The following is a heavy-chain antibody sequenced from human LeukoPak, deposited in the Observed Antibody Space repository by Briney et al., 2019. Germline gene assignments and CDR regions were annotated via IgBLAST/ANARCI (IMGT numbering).Heavy chain of an antibody. Sequence: SETLSLTCTVSGGSISSSSYYWGWIRQPPGKGPEWIGSIYYSGSTYYNPSLKSRVTITVDTSKNQFSLKLTSVTAADTAVYYCARQGLYYYGSGSYYKGINYMDVWGKGTTVTISS. CDR2: IYYSGST. D-gene: IGHD3-10*01. CDR1: GGSISSSSYY. J-gene: IGHJ6*03. CDR3: ARQGLYYYGSGSYYKGINYMDV. V-gene: IGHV4-39*01.